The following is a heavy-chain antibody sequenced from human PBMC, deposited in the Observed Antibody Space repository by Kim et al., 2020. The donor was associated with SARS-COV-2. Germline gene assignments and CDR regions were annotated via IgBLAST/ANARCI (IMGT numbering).Heavy chain of an antibody. V-gene: IGHV3-23*01. J-gene: IGHJ4*02. D-gene: IGHD6-19*01. Sequence: SGKGRFTISRDNSKNTLYLQMNSLRAEDTAVYYCAKDHGIFRWLVPPGYWGQGTLVTVSS. CDR3: AKDHGIFRWLVPPGY.